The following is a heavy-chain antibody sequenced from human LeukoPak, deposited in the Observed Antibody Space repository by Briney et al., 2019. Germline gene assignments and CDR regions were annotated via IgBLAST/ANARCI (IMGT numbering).Heavy chain of an antibody. V-gene: IGHV4-4*07. CDR1: GGSISSYY. D-gene: IGHD5-24*01. Sequence: SETLSLTCTVSGGSISSYYWSWVRQPAGKGLEWIGRIYASGSPYYSPSLRSRVTMSVDTSKNQFSLKLTSVTAADTAVYYCARVGGDGYNFDYWGQGTVVTVSS. J-gene: IGHJ4*02. CDR3: ARVGGDGYNFDY. CDR2: IYASGSP.